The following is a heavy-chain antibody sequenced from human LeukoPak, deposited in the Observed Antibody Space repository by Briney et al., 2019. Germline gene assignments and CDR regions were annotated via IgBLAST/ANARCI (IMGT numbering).Heavy chain of an antibody. CDR1: GFTFSSYW. V-gene: IGHV3-74*01. CDR2: INSDGSST. D-gene: IGHD3-3*01. J-gene: IGHJ4*02. Sequence: PGGSLRLSRAASGFTFSSYWMHWVRQAPGKGLVWVSRINSDGSSTSYADSVKGRFTISRDNAKNTLYLQMNSLRAEDTAVYYCARIQNAGFLGAYFDYWGQGTLVTVSS. CDR3: ARIQNAGFLGAYFDY.